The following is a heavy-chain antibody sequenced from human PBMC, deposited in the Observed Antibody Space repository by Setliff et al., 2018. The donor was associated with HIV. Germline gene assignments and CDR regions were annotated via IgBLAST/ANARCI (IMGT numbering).Heavy chain of an antibody. CDR3: ARSPGVDVVRHYYYYMDV. Sequence: SETLSLTCSVTGGSIINYFWGWIRMPPGKGLEWIGYIYYSGSTDYNPSLKSRVTISVDTSKNQVSLKLNSVTAADTAVYYCARSPGVDVVRHYYYYMDVWGKGTTVTVSS. CDR2: IYYSGST. J-gene: IGHJ6*03. CDR1: GGSIINYF. D-gene: IGHD2-15*01. V-gene: IGHV4-59*01.